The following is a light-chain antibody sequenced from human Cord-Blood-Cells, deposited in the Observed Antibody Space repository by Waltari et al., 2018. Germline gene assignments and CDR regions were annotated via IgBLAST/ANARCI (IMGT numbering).Light chain of an antibody. J-gene: IGLJ3*02. CDR2: DVS. CDR1: SSDVGGYNY. V-gene: IGLV2-11*01. Sequence: QSALTQPRSVSGSPGQSVTISCTGTSSDVGGYNYVSWYQQHPGKAPKLMIYDVSKRPSGVPDRFSGSKSGNAASLTISGLQAEYDADYYCCSYAGSYTWVFGGGTKLTVL. CDR3: CSYAGSYTWV.